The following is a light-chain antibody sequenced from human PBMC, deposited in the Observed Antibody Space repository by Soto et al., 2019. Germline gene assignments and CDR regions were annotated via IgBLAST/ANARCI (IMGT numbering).Light chain of an antibody. J-gene: IGKJ4*01. V-gene: IGKV3-11*01. Sequence: EIVLTQSPATLSLSPGERATLSCRASQSVSSYLAWFQHKPGQAPRLLIYDASNRATGIPARFSGSGSGTDFTLTISSLEPEYFSVYYCQQRSNWPFTFGGGTKVEIK. CDR3: QQRSNWPFT. CDR2: DAS. CDR1: QSVSSY.